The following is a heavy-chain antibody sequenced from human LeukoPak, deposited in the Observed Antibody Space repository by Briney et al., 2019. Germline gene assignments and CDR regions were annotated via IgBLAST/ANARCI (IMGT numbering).Heavy chain of an antibody. CDR2: INPNSGGT. J-gene: IGHJ4*02. Sequence: ASVKVSCKASGYTFTGYNMHWVRQAPGQGPEWMGWINPNSGGTNSAQKFQGRVTMTRDTSISTAYMELSRLRSDDTAVYYCARAFSELLWFGEWGYWGQGTLVTVSS. CDR3: ARAFSELLWFGEWGY. D-gene: IGHD3-10*01. CDR1: GYTFTGYN. V-gene: IGHV1-2*02.